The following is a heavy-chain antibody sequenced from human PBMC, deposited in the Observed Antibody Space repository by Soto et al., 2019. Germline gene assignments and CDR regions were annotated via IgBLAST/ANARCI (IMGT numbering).Heavy chain of an antibody. Sequence: QVQLVQSGAEVKKPGASVKVSCKASGYTFTSYGISWVRQAPGQGLEWMGWISAYNGNTNYAQKLQGRVTMTTDTTTSTAYMELRSLRSDDTAVYYCARDRGIVVVAATSDFDYWGQGTLVTVSS. CDR3: ARDRGIVVVAATSDFDY. CDR1: GYTFTSYG. D-gene: IGHD2-15*01. V-gene: IGHV1-18*01. CDR2: ISAYNGNT. J-gene: IGHJ4*02.